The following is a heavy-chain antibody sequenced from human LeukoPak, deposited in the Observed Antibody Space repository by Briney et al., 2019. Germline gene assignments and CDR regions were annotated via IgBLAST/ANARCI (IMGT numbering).Heavy chain of an antibody. J-gene: IGHJ4*02. Sequence: SETLSLTCAVYGGSISSYYWSWIRQPPGKGLEWIGYMCYSGSTNYNPSLKSRVTISVDTSKNQFSLKLSSVTAADTAVYYCARDPYWGQGTLVTVSS. CDR1: GGSISSYY. V-gene: IGHV4-59*12. CDR2: MCYSGST. CDR3: ARDPY.